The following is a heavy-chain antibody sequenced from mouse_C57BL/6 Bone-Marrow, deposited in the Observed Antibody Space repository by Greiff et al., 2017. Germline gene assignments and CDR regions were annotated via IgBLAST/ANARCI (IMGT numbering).Heavy chain of an antibody. D-gene: IGHD1-1*01. CDR1: GYTFTSYG. J-gene: IGHJ3*01. Sequence: QVQLQQSGAELARPGASVKLSCKASGYTFTSYGISWVKQRTGQGLEWIGEIYPRSGNTYYNEKFKGKATLTADNSSSTAYMELRSLTSEDSAVYFCARRATVVATRAWFAYWGQGTLVTVSA. CDR2: IYPRSGNT. V-gene: IGHV1-81*01. CDR3: ARRATVVATRAWFAY.